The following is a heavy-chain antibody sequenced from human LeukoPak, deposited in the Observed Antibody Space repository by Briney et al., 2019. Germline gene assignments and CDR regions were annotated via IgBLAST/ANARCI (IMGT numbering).Heavy chain of an antibody. D-gene: IGHD3-10*01. Sequence: PGGSLTLSCAASGFTFSTAWMSWGRQAPGKGREWVVRIKSKTASGTTDYAAHVKGRFTISRDDSKNTLYLQMNSLKTEDTAVYYCTTDNRTLLYYYGSGSSYYFDYWGQGTLVTVSS. CDR3: TTDNRTLLYYYGSGSSYYFDY. CDR1: GFTFSTAW. CDR2: IKSKTASGTT. J-gene: IGHJ4*02. V-gene: IGHV3-15*01.